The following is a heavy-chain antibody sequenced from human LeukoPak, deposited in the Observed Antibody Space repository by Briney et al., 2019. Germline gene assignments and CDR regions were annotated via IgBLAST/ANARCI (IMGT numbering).Heavy chain of an antibody. CDR2: ISSSSSYI. Sequence: PGGSLRLSCAASGFTFSSYSMNWVRQAPGKGLEWVSSISSSSSYIYYADSVKGRFTISRDNSRNTLFLQMNSLRAEDTAVYYCAKHPLRYFDWLFSKDYFDYWGQGTLVTVSS. J-gene: IGHJ4*02. CDR1: GFTFSSYS. CDR3: AKHPLRYFDWLFSKDYFDY. D-gene: IGHD3-9*01. V-gene: IGHV3-21*04.